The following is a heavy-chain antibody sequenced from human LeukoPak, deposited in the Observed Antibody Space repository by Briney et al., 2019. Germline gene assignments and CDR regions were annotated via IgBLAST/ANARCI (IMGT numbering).Heavy chain of an antibody. CDR2: IWYDGSNK. D-gene: IGHD3-10*01. CDR3: ARELRRGDYFDY. Sequence: GRSLRLSCAASGFTFSSNGMHWVRQAPGKGLEWVAVIWYDGSNKYYADSVKGRFTISRDNSKNTLYLQMNSLRAEDTAVYYCARELRRGDYFDYWGQGTLVTVSS. J-gene: IGHJ4*02. CDR1: GFTFSSNG. V-gene: IGHV3-33*01.